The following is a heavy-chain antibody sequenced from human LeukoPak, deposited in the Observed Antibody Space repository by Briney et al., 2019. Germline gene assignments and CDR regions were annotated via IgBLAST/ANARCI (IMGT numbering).Heavy chain of an antibody. CDR3: ARALRYSSGWALDN. V-gene: IGHV6-1*01. J-gene: IGHJ4*02. Sequence: SQTLSLTCAISGDSVSSNSAAWNWIRQSPSRGLEWLGRTYYRSKWYNDYAVSVKSRVTINPDTSENQFSLQLNSVTPEDTAVYYCARALRYSSGWALDNWGQGTLVTVSS. CDR2: TYYRSKWYN. CDR1: GDSVSSNSAA. D-gene: IGHD6-19*01.